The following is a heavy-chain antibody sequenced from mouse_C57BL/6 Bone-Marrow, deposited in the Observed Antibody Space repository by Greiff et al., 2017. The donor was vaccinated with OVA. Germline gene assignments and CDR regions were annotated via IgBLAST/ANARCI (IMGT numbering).Heavy chain of an antibody. J-gene: IGHJ2*01. D-gene: IGHD2-2*01. V-gene: IGHV1-76*01. Sequence: LQESGAELVRPGASVKLSCKASGYTFTDYYISWVKQRHGQGIEWIARIYPGSGNIYYNEKFKGKATLTAEKSSSTAYMQLSSLTSDDSAVYFCARSERLRDYFDYWGQGTTLTVSS. CDR1: GYTFTDYY. CDR3: ARSERLRDYFDY. CDR2: IYPGSGNI.